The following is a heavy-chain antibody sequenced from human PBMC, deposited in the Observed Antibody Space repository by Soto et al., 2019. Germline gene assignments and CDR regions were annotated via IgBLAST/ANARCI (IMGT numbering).Heavy chain of an antibody. Sequence: ESGGGVVQPGRSLRLSCEASGFTFSIFGMHWVRQAPGKGLEWVAVISYDGNNKYYADSVKGRFIISRDNSKNTLYLQMDSLRAEDTAVYYCAKDHLQTTVTTPSYWGQGTLVTVSS. CDR3: AKDHLQTTVTTPSY. D-gene: IGHD4-17*01. CDR2: ISYDGNNK. V-gene: IGHV3-30*18. CDR1: GFTFSIFG. J-gene: IGHJ4*02.